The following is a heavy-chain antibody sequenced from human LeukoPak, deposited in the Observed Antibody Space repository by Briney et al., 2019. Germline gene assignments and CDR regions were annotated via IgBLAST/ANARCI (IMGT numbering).Heavy chain of an antibody. CDR3: ARAPDYGGNSEDAFDI. V-gene: IGHV4-39*07. CDR1: GASISGSGYY. Sequence: SETPSLTCTVSGASISGSGYYWGWIRQPPGKGLEWIGSIFYSGSTYYNPSLKSRVTISVDTSKNQFSLKLSSVTAADTAVYYCARAPDYGGNSEDAFDIWGQGTMVTVSS. D-gene: IGHD4-23*01. CDR2: IFYSGST. J-gene: IGHJ3*02.